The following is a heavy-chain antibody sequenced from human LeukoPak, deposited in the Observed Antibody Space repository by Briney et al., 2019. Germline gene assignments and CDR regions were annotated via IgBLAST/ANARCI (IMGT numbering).Heavy chain of an antibody. Sequence: SETLSLTCTVSGYSISSGYYWGWIRQPPGKGLEWIGSIYHSGSTYYNPSLKSRVTISVDTSKNQFSLKLSSVTAADTAVYYCARGRGSYPYYYYYYMDVWGKGTTVTISS. J-gene: IGHJ6*03. D-gene: IGHD1-26*01. CDR3: ARGRGSYPYYYYYYMDV. CDR1: GYSISSGYY. V-gene: IGHV4-38-2*02. CDR2: IYHSGST.